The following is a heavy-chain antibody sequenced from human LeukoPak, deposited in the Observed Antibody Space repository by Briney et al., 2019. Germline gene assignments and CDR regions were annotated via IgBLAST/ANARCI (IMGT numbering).Heavy chain of an antibody. CDR2: INLSVSV. V-gene: IGHV4-34*04. D-gene: IGHD6-13*01. Sequence: SETLSLTCAVPGGSFSGYNWSWIRQPPGKGLEWIGEINLSVSVAHNPQVKCGATISGATSMRQFSLTLTSVAAAHRTGHYCARHGLYSSSWFTADPRGQGTLFTVSS. CDR1: GGSFSGYN. J-gene: IGHJ5*02. CDR3: ARHGLYSSSWFTADP.